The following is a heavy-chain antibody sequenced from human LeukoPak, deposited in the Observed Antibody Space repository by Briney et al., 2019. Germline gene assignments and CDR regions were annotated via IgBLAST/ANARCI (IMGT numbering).Heavy chain of an antibody. Sequence: GGSLRLSCAASGFTFSDYYMSWIRQAPGRGLEWVSYISSSGSTIYYADSVRGRFTMSRDNAKNSLSLQLNSLRAEDTAVYYCARSGNNYGNFWFDYWGQGTLVTVSS. CDR1: GFTFSDYY. CDR3: ARSGNNYGNFWFDY. CDR2: ISSSGSTI. J-gene: IGHJ4*02. V-gene: IGHV3-11*04. D-gene: IGHD5-18*01.